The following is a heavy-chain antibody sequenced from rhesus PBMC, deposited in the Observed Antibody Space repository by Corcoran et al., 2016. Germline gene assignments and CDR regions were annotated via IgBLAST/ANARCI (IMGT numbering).Heavy chain of an antibody. Sequence: EVRLVESGGGLVQPGGSMRLSCAASGFTFSDYYMSWVRQAPGKGPEWVGLIRIKANVGTAEYAASVKGRFTISRDYSKSIASLQRNSLKTEDTAVYYCARHRGYSGYSLDYWGQGVLVTVSS. V-gene: IGHV3-116*02. CDR1: GFTFSDYY. CDR3: ARHRGYSGYSLDY. D-gene: IGHD5-42*01. J-gene: IGHJ4*01. CDR2: IRIKANVGTA.